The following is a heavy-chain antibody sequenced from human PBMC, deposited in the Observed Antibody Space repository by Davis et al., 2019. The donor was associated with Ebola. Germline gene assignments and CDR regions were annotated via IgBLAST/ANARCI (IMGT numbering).Heavy chain of an antibody. J-gene: IGHJ3*02. CDR1: GFTFSSYW. Sequence: GESLKISCAASGFTFSSYWMHWVRQAPGKGLVCVSRINSDGSSTSYADSVKGRFTISRDNSKNTLYLQMSSLRAEDTAVYYCARTASGSGSYRVDAFDIWGQGTMVTVSS. D-gene: IGHD3-10*01. V-gene: IGHV3-74*01. CDR2: INSDGSST. CDR3: ARTASGSGSYRVDAFDI.